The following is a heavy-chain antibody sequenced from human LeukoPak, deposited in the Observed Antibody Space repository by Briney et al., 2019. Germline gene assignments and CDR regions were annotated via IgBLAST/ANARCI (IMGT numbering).Heavy chain of an antibody. CDR3: ARAPGDYGWFDP. D-gene: IGHD4-17*01. J-gene: IGHJ5*02. CDR1: GGSISSGGYS. Sequence: SETLSLTCAVSGGSISSGGYSWSWIRQPPGKGLGWIGYIYHSGSTYYNPSLKSRVTISVDRSKNQFSLKLSSVTAADTAFYYCARAPGDYGWFDPWGQGTLVTVSS. V-gene: IGHV4-30-2*01. CDR2: IYHSGST.